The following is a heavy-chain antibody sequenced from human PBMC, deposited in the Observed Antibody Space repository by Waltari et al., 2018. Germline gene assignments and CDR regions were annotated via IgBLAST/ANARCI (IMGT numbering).Heavy chain of an antibody. D-gene: IGHD3-10*01. CDR2: IGWNSGAI. V-gene: IGHV3-9*01. Sequence: EVQLVTSVFVLVQPVGALILACVGSRRGFGGSSVYWVRPRPGKGLVWLSVIGWNSGAIGDADSVRGSFSTYRYNARKSRYLQMGRLRPEDTAFYNCVKGGWGFGAFYEQHWGQGIQVTVSS. J-gene: IGHJ4*02. CDR1: RRGFGGSS. CDR3: VKGGWGFGAFYEQH.